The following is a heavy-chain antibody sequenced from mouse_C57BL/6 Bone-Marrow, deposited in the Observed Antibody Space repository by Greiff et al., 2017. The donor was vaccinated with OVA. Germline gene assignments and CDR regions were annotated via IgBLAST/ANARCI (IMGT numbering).Heavy chain of an antibody. CDR1: GYTFTSYW. V-gene: IGHV1-74*01. Sequence: QVQLQQPGAELVKPGASVKVSCKASGYTFTSYWMHWVKQRPGQGLEWIGRIHPSDSDTNYNQKFKGKATLTVDKSSSTAYMQLSSRTSEDSAVYCCAIFGGYPAWFAYWGQGTLVTVSA. D-gene: IGHD1-1*02. CDR3: AIFGGYPAWFAY. CDR2: IHPSDSDT. J-gene: IGHJ3*01.